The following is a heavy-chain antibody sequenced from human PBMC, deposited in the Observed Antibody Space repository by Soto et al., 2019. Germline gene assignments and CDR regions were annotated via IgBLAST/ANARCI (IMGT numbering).Heavy chain of an antibody. CDR1: GFTFSSYH. CDR2: ISSASSAI. J-gene: IGHJ6*02. CDR3: ARDLMGYAMDV. Sequence: GGTLRLSCAASGFTFSSYHMDWVRQAPWKGLEWVSYISSASSAIYYADSVKGRFTISRDNAKNSLFLQMNSLRAEDTAVYYCARDLMGYAMDVWGQGTTVTVSS. V-gene: IGHV3-48*03. D-gene: IGHD2-8*01.